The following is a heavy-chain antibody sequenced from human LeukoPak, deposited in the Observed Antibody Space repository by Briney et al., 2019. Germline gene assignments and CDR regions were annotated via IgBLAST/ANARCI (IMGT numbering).Heavy chain of an antibody. V-gene: IGHV1-18*01. J-gene: IGHJ4*02. D-gene: IGHD3-22*01. CDR2: ISAYNGNT. CDR1: GYTFTSYG. Sequence: ASVKVSCKASGYTFTSYGISWVRQAPGQGLEWMGWISAYNGNTNYAQKLQGRVTMTTDTSTSTAYMELRSLRSDDTAVYYCAREDYYDSSGPTPSPFDYWGQGTLVTVSS. CDR3: AREDYYDSSGPTPSPFDY.